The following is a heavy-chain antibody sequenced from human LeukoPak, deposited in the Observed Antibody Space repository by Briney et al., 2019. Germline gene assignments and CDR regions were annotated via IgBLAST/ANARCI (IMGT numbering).Heavy chain of an antibody. CDR2: IYYSGST. CDR3: ARALTITMIAS. Sequence: SETLSLTCTVSGGSISSYYWSWIRQPPGKGLEWIGSIYYSGSTNYNPSLMSRVTISVDTSKNQFSLKLSSVTAADTAVYYCARALTITMIASWGQGTLVTVSS. D-gene: IGHD3-22*01. J-gene: IGHJ5*02. V-gene: IGHV4-59*01. CDR1: GGSISSYY.